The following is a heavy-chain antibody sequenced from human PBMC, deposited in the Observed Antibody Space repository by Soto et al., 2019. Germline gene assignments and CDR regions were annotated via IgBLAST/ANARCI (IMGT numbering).Heavy chain of an antibody. J-gene: IGHJ6*02. CDR1: GVTFSDYY. CDR3: AVETLRAGSHYYYGMDV. D-gene: IGHD3-10*01. Sequence: GGSLRLSCAASGVTFSDYYMSWIRQAPGKGLEWVSYISSSGSTIYYADSVKGRFTISRDNAKNALYLQMNSLRAEDTAVYYCAVETLRAGSHYYYGMDVWGQGTTVTVSS. V-gene: IGHV3-11*01. CDR2: ISSSGSTI.